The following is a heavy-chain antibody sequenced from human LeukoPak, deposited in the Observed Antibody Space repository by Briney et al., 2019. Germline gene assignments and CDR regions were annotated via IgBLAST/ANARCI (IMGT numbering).Heavy chain of an antibody. CDR3: ARANVDTVTGY. D-gene: IGHD4-11*01. CDR1: GGSISSYY. V-gene: IGHV4-59*01. J-gene: IGHJ4*02. CDR2: IYYSGST. Sequence: PSETLSLTCTVSGGSISSYYWSWIRQPPGKGLEWIGYIYYSGSTNYNPSLKSRVTISVDTSKNQFSLKLSSVTAADTAVYYCARANVDTVTGYWGQGTLVTVSS.